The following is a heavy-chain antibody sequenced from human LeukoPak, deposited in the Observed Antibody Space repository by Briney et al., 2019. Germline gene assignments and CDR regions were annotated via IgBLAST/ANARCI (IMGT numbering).Heavy chain of an antibody. CDR3: VKEAYYGWGSSPTFYFDN. Sequence: GKSLRLSCVASGFSFSDSVIHWVRQAPGKGLEWVAVISHDVKTTYYADSAKGRFTISRDNSRNTVFLQMNRLRPEDTAVYYCVKEAYYGWGSSPTFYFDNWGQGTRVTVSS. CDR2: ISHDVKTT. CDR1: GFSFSDSV. V-gene: IGHV3-30*04. D-gene: IGHD3-10*01. J-gene: IGHJ4*02.